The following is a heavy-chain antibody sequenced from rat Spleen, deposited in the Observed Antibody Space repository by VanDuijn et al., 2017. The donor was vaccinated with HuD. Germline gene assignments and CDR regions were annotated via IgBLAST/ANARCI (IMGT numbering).Heavy chain of an antibody. V-gene: IGHV5-29*01. Sequence: EVQLVESDGGLVQPGRSLELSCTASGFTFSDSYMAWVRQAPTKGLEWLATISYDGSSTYYRDSVKGRFTISRDNAKNTLYLQMDTLTSGDTATYFCARRGFLSDWYFDFWGPGTMVTVSS. CDR2: ISYDGSST. J-gene: IGHJ1*01. CDR1: GFTFSDSY. D-gene: IGHD4-4*01. CDR3: ARRGFLSDWYFDF.